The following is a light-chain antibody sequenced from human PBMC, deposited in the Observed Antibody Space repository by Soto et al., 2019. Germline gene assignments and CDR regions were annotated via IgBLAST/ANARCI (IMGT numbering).Light chain of an antibody. CDR3: QQYDDRDFT. CDR2: EAS. Sequence: DIQMTQSPSSLSASVGDIATITFQASQAIGNYLTWYQQKPWKAPKLLLYEASNVETGVPSRFNGSVSGTDFNFTITLLKTEDIATDYCQQYDDRDFTFGGGTQVESK. V-gene: IGKV1-33*01. CDR1: QAIGNY. J-gene: IGKJ4*01.